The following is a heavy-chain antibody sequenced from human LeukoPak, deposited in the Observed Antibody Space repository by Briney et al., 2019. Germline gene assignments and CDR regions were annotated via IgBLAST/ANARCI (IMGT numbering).Heavy chain of an antibody. Sequence: PGRSLRLSCAASGFTFSSYSMNWVRQAPGKGLEWVSSISSSSSYIYYADSVKGRFTISRDNAKNSLYLQMNSLRAEDTAVYYCARDPPPARIAVAGTDYWGQGTLVTVSS. CDR1: GFTFSSYS. V-gene: IGHV3-21*01. D-gene: IGHD6-19*01. CDR3: ARDPPPARIAVAGTDY. J-gene: IGHJ4*02. CDR2: ISSSSSYI.